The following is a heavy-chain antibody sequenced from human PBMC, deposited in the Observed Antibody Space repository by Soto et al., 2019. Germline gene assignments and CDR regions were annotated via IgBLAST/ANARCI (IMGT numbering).Heavy chain of an antibody. CDR1: GGSFSGYY. CDR3: ARASLSIAARPDNWFDP. V-gene: IGHV4-34*01. J-gene: IGHJ5*02. Sequence: SETLSLTCAVYGGSFSGYYWSWIRQPPGKGLEWIGEINHSGSTNYNPSLKSRVTISVDTSKNQFSLKLSSVTAADTAVYYCARASLSIAARPDNWFDPWGQGTLVTVSS. CDR2: INHSGST. D-gene: IGHD6-6*01.